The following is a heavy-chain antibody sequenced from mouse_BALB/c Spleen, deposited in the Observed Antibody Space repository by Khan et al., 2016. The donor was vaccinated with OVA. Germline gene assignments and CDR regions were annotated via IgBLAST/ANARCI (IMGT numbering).Heavy chain of an antibody. CDR1: GYTFTSYD. Sequence: QVQLQQSGAELVKPGASVKLSCKASGYTFTSYDINWVRQRPEQGLEWIGWMFPGDGSTKYNENFKGKATLTTDKSSSTAYMQLSRLTSEDSGAYFCARGGYGGFAYWGHGTLVTVSA. CDR3: ARGGYGGFAY. J-gene: IGHJ3*01. V-gene: IGHV1-85*01. CDR2: MFPGDGST. D-gene: IGHD2-14*01.